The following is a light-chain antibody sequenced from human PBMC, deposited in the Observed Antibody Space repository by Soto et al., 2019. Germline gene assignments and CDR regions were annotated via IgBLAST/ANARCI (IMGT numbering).Light chain of an antibody. Sequence: PGDRATLSCRASQSVSSYLAWYQQKPGQAPRLLIYDAPNRATGIPARFSGSGSGTDFTLTISSLEPEDFAVYYCQQRSNWPLTFGGGTKVDIK. V-gene: IGKV3-11*01. CDR3: QQRSNWPLT. J-gene: IGKJ4*01. CDR2: DAP. CDR1: QSVSSY.